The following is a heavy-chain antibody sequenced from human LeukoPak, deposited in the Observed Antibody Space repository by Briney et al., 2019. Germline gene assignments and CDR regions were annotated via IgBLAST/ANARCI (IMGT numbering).Heavy chain of an antibody. Sequence: GGSLRLSCAASGFTFSSYEMNWVRQAPGKGLEWVSYISSSGSTIYYADSVKGRFTISRDNAKNSLYLQMNSLRAEDTAVYYCARDRRMTLFGVVMRWFDPWGQGALVTVSS. J-gene: IGHJ5*02. CDR3: ARDRRMTLFGVVMRWFDP. V-gene: IGHV3-48*03. CDR2: ISSSGSTI. D-gene: IGHD3-3*01. CDR1: GFTFSSYE.